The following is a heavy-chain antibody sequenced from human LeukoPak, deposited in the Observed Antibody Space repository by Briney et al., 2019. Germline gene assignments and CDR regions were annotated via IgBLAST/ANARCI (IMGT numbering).Heavy chain of an antibody. CDR1: GFTFSSYE. D-gene: IGHD3-22*01. Sequence: GGSLRLSCAASGFTFSSYEMNWVRQAPGKGLEWVSYISSSGSTIYYADSVKGRFTISRDNAKNSLYLQMNSLRAEDTAVYYCAELGIPMSGDLWGKGTTVTISS. CDR2: ISSSGSTI. J-gene: IGHJ6*04. CDR3: AELGIPMSGDL. V-gene: IGHV3-48*03.